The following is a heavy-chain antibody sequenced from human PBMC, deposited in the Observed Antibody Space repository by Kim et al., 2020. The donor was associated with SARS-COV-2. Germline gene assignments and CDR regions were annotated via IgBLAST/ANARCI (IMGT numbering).Heavy chain of an antibody. D-gene: IGHD2-15*01. CDR3: ASTRRSGNPFDY. Sequence: NSAQKLQGRVTMTTDTSTSTAYMELRSLRSDDTAVYYCASTRRSGNPFDYWGQGTLVTVSS. V-gene: IGHV1-18*01. J-gene: IGHJ4*02.